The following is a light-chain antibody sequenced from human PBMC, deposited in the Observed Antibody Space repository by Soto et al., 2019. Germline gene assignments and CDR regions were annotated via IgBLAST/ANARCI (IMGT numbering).Light chain of an antibody. CDR2: DVS. CDR1: SSDVGIYNL. CDR3: CSYADSGTVL. J-gene: IGLJ2*01. Sequence: QSALTQPASVSGSPGQSITISCTGTSSDVGIYNLVSWYQQHPGRAPKLMISDVSERPSGVSNRISGSKSGNTASLTISGLQAEDEADYYCCSYADSGTVLFGGGTKLTVL. V-gene: IGLV2-23*02.